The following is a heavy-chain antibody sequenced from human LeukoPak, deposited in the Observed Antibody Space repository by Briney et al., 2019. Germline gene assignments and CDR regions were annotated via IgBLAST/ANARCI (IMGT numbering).Heavy chain of an antibody. CDR2: INPNSGGT. CDR3: ASSRYFDPDAFDI. CDR1: GYTFTGYY. Sequence: ASVKVSCKASGYTFTGYYMHWVRQAPGQGLEWMGWINPNSGGTNYAQKFQGRVTITADESTSTAYMELSSLRSEDTAVYYCASSRYFDPDAFDIWGQGTMVTVSS. V-gene: IGHV1-2*02. J-gene: IGHJ3*02. D-gene: IGHD3-9*01.